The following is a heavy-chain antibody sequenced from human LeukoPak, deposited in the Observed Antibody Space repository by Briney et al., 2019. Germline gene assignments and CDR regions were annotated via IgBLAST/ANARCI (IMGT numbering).Heavy chain of an antibody. Sequence: GGSLRLSCAASGFTVSSNYMSWVRQAPGKGLEWVAFIRFDGSNKYYADSVKGRFTISRDNSKNTLYLQMNSLRAEDTAVYYCARDGPYGSGSYLVVNDYYYMDVWGKGTTVTVSS. J-gene: IGHJ6*03. V-gene: IGHV3-30*02. CDR1: GFTVSSNY. D-gene: IGHD3-10*01. CDR2: IRFDGSNK. CDR3: ARDGPYGSGSYLVVNDYYYMDV.